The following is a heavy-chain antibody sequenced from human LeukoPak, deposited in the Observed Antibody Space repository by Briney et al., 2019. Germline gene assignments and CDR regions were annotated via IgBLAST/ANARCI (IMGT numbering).Heavy chain of an antibody. CDR2: SSAYNENT. Sequence: ASVKVSCKASGYTLSRYGISWVRQAPGQGLEWMGWSSAYNENTNSALKVQGRVTMTTDTSTSTAYMELRSLRSDDTAVYYCARDLCSVDPAAPCYYFDYWGQGTLVTVSS. CDR3: ARDLCSVDPAAPCYYFDY. J-gene: IGHJ4*02. D-gene: IGHD6-25*01. CDR1: GYTLSRYG. V-gene: IGHV1-18*01.